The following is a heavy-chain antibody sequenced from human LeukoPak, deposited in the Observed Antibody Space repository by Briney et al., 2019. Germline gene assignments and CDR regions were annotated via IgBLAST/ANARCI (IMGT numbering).Heavy chain of an antibody. D-gene: IGHD6-13*01. J-gene: IGHJ4*02. CDR1: GFTFSSYW. Sequence: GGSLRLSCAASGFTFSSYWMSWVRQAPGKGPEWVANIKKDGSETYYVDSVKGRFTISRDNAKNSLYLQINRLRAEDTAVYYCARIVPGLGSRWDYFGYWGQGTLVTVSS. V-gene: IGHV3-7*01. CDR3: ARIVPGLGSRWDYFGY. CDR2: IKKDGSET.